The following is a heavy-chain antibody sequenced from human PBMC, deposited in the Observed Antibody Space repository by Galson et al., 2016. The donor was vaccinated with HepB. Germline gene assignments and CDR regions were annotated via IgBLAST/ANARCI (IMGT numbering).Heavy chain of an antibody. D-gene: IGHD3-10*01. V-gene: IGHV3-43*01. Sequence: SLRLSCAASGFTFDDYTMHWVRQVPGKGLEWVALISWDGRSPDYADSVRGRFIISRDNRQNILYLQMNSLTTEDTALYYCGKDLGSLWESSGKGMDVWGQGTTVIVSS. J-gene: IGHJ6*02. CDR1: GFTFDDYT. CDR2: ISWDGRSP. CDR3: GKDLGSLWESSGKGMDV.